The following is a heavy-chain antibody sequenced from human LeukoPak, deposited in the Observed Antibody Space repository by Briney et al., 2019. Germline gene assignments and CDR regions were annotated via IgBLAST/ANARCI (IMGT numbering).Heavy chain of an antibody. Sequence: GGSLRLSCAASGFTFSSYAMSWVRQAPGKGLEWVSAISGSGGSTYYADSVKGRFTISRDNSKNTLYLQMNSLRAEDTAVYYCARQPYSSSWFGAFDIWGQGTMVTVSS. CDR2: ISGSGGST. V-gene: IGHV3-23*01. CDR3: ARQPYSSSWFGAFDI. CDR1: GFTFSSYA. D-gene: IGHD6-13*01. J-gene: IGHJ3*02.